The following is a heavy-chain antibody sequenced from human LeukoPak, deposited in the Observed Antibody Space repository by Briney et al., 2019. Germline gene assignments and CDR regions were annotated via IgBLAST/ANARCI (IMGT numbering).Heavy chain of an antibody. CDR3: ARVARGVIHCYSDL. Sequence: GESLKISCKGSGYSFTSYWIGSVRQMPAKGLEWMGIIYPGDYDTRYSPSFQGQVTISADKSISTAYVQWRGLKASDTAVYYCARVARGVIHCYSDLGGRGTRVIVS. CDR1: GYSFTSYW. J-gene: IGHJ2*01. V-gene: IGHV5-51*01. D-gene: IGHD3-22*01. CDR2: IYPGDYDT.